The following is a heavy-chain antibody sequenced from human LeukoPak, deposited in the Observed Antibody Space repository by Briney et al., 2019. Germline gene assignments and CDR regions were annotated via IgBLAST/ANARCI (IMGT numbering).Heavy chain of an antibody. CDR2: ISPSSTSI. V-gene: IGHV3-48*02. D-gene: IGHD6-19*01. CDR3: ARAAYSSVPDY. J-gene: IGHJ4*02. CDR1: GFTFSSYS. Sequence: GGFLRLSCAASGFTFSSYSMNWVRQAPGKGLEWVSYISPSSTSIYYADSVKGRFTFSRDNAKNSLYLQMSSLRDEDTAVYYCARAAYSSVPDYWGQGTLVTVSS.